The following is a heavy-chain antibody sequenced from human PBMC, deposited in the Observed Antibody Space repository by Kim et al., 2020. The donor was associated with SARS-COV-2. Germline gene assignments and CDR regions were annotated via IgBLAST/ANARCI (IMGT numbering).Heavy chain of an antibody. CDR3: ARDGNVVVPAANYFDY. J-gene: IGHJ4*02. V-gene: IGHV3-30*01. D-gene: IGHD2-2*01. Sequence: DPVKGRFTISGENSKNTLYLQMNSLRAEDTAVYYCARDGNVVVPAANYFDYWGQGTLVTVSS.